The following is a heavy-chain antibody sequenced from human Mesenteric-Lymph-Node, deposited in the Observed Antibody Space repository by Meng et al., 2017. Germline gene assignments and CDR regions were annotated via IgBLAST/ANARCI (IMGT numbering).Heavy chain of an antibody. D-gene: IGHD4-17*01. V-gene: IGHV4-34*01. CDR1: GGSFSGYY. Sequence: QLQQWGAGLLKPSETLSLTCAVYGGSFSGYYWSWIRQPPGKGLEWIGEINHSGSTNYNPSLKSRVTISVDTSKNQFSLKLSPVTAADTAVYYCARGRGYGDYGSLYWGQGTLVTVSS. CDR3: ARGRGYGDYGSLY. J-gene: IGHJ4*02. CDR2: INHSGST.